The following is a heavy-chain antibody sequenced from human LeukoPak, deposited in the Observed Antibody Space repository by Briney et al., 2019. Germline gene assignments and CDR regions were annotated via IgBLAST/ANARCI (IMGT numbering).Heavy chain of an antibody. CDR1: GDSIGRGGYY. Sequence: SQTLSLTCTVSGDSIGRGGYYWSWIRQPAGKGLEWIGRIYTSGSTNYNPSLKSRVTISVDTSKNQFSLKLSSVTAADTAVYYCARGEGYYYYYYMDVWGKGTTVTVSS. CDR2: IYTSGST. J-gene: IGHJ6*03. V-gene: IGHV4-61*02. CDR3: ARGEGYYYYYYMDV.